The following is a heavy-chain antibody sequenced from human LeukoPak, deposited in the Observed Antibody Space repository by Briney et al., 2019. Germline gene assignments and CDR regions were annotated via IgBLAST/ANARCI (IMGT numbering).Heavy chain of an antibody. CDR2: IKQDGSEK. D-gene: IGHD3-10*01. J-gene: IGHJ5*02. Sequence: GGSLRLSCAASGFTFSSYWMSWVRQAPGKGLEWVANIKQDGSEKYYVDSVKGRFTISRDNAKNSLYLQMNSLRAEDTAVYYCAREGSGSYFFWFDPWGQGTLVTVSS. V-gene: IGHV3-7*01. CDR1: GFTFSSYW. CDR3: AREGSGSYFFWFDP.